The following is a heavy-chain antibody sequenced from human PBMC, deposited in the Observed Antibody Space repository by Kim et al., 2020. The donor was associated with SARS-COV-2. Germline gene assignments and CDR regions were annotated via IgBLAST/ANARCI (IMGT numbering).Heavy chain of an antibody. CDR1: GFTFSNAW. CDR3: TTPRVDILTGYYVMGYDYGMDV. Sequence: GGSLRLSCAASGFTFSNAWMSWVRQAPGKGLEWVGRIKSKTDGGTTDYAAPVKGRFTISRDDSKNTLYLQMNSLKTEDTAVYYCTTPRVDILTGYYVMGYDYGMDVWGEGTTVTVSS. J-gene: IGHJ6*04. CDR2: IKSKTDGGTT. D-gene: IGHD3-9*01. V-gene: IGHV3-15*01.